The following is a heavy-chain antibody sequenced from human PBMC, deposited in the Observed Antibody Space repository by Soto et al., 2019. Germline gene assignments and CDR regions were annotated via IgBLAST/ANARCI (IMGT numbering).Heavy chain of an antibody. Sequence: PGGSLRLSCAASGFTFNKFWMDWVRQAPGKGLEWVANIKSDGSEFYSVDSVKGRFTISRDNAKSSLFLQMNSLRPEDTAVYYCARDAMRGGDLDNWGQGTLVTVSS. CDR2: IKSDGSEF. V-gene: IGHV3-7*01. J-gene: IGHJ4*02. CDR3: ARDAMRGGDLDN. D-gene: IGHD3-16*01. CDR1: GFTFNKFW.